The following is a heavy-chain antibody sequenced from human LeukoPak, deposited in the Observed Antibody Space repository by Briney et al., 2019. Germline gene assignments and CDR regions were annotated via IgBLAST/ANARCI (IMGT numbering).Heavy chain of an antibody. J-gene: IGHJ5*02. V-gene: IGHV3-7*05. D-gene: IGHD2-2*02. Sequence: GGSLRLSCAASGFTFSAYWMTWVRQAPGKGLVWVANMRQDGIEKYYMDSVKGRFTISRDNAKNSLYLQMNSLRAEDTAVYYCARGYTGANWFDPWGQGTLVTVFS. CDR1: GFTFSAYW. CDR3: ARGYTGANWFDP. CDR2: MRQDGIEK.